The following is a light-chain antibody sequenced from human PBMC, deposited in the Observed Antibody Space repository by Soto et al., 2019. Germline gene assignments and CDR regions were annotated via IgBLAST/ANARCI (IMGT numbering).Light chain of an antibody. CDR2: DAS. CDR3: QQRSNWPPWT. CDR1: QTVSSS. Sequence: TQSPSSLSASVGDKVTITCRASQTVSSSLAWYQQKPGQAPRLLIYDASNRATGIPARFSGSGSGTDFTLTISSLEPEDFAVYYCQQRSNWPPWTFGQGTKVDIK. J-gene: IGKJ1*01. V-gene: IGKV3-11*01.